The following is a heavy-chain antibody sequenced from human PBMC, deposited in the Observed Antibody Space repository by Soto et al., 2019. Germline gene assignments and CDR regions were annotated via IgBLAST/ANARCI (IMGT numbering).Heavy chain of an antibody. CDR2: ISAYNGNT. CDR3: ARDGKIVVAHYYYYGMDV. J-gene: IGHJ6*02. D-gene: IGHD3-22*01. Sequence: ASVKVSCKASGYTFTSYGISWVRQAPGQGLEWMGWISAYNGNTNYAQKLQGRVTMTTDTSTSTAYMELRSLRSDDTAVYYCARDGKIVVAHYYYYGMDVWGQGTTVTAP. CDR1: GYTFTSYG. V-gene: IGHV1-18*01.